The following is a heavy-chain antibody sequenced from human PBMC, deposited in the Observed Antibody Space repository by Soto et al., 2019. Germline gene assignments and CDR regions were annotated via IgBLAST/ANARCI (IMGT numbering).Heavy chain of an antibody. CDR2: IYYSGNT. Sequence: SSETLSLTCTVSGGSISSYYWSWIRQPPGKGLEWIGYIYYSGNTNSNPSLKSRATISVDTSKNQLSLNMTSVTAADTAVYYCARAPRGYSYGPFDYWGQGTLVTVS. J-gene: IGHJ4*02. V-gene: IGHV4-59*01. CDR3: ARAPRGYSYGPFDY. CDR1: GGSISSYY. D-gene: IGHD5-18*01.